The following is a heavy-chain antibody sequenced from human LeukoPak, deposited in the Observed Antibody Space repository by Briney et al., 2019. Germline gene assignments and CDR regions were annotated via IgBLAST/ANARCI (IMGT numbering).Heavy chain of an antibody. D-gene: IGHD3-22*01. Sequence: ASVKVSCKASGYTFTSYGISWVRQAPGQGLEWMGRISAYNGNTNYAQKLQGRVTMTTDTSTSTAYMELRSLRSDDTAVYYCAREDSSGYYYEWHYWGQGTLVTVSS. CDR2: ISAYNGNT. V-gene: IGHV1-18*01. J-gene: IGHJ4*02. CDR3: AREDSSGYYYEWHY. CDR1: GYTFTSYG.